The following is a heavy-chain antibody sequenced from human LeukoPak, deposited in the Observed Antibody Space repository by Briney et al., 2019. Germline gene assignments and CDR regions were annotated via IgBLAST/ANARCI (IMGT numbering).Heavy chain of an antibody. D-gene: IGHD3-9*01. CDR2: IDPSDSYT. V-gene: IGHV5-10-1*01. Sequence: GESLKISCKGSGYSFTSYWISWVRQMPGKGLEWMGRIDPSDSYTNYSPSFQGHVTISADKSISTAYPQWSSLKASDTAMYYCARRFSEYYDILTGYLYAFDIWGQGTMVTVSS. J-gene: IGHJ3*02. CDR1: GYSFTSYW. CDR3: ARRFSEYYDILTGYLYAFDI.